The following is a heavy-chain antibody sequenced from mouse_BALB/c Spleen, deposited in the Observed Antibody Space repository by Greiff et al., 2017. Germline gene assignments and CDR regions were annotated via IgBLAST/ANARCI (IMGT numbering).Heavy chain of an antibody. Sequence: VKLMESGPGLVAPSQCLSITCTVSGFSLTGYGVHWVRQPPGKGLEWLGMIWGDGSTDYNSALKSRLSISKENSKSQVFLKMTSQQTNDTARYYCASDLPIYYGNYENAMDYWGQGTPVTVSA. J-gene: IGHJ4*01. D-gene: IGHD2-1*01. CDR3: ASDLPIYYGNYENAMDY. CDR1: GFSLTGYG. V-gene: IGHV2-6-7*01. CDR2: IWGDGST.